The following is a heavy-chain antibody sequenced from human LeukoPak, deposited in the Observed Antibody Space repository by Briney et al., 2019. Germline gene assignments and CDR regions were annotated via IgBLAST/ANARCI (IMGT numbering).Heavy chain of an antibody. CDR1: GFTFTSYA. V-gene: IGHV3-23*01. D-gene: IGHD3-10*01. Sequence: PGGSLRLSCAASGFTFTSYAMTWVRQAPGKGLEWVSAISGSGGSTYYADSVKGRFTISRDNSKNTLYLQMNSLRAEDTAVYYCAKDYEGWFGEPLAFDIWGQGTMVTVSS. CDR2: ISGSGGST. CDR3: AKDYEGWFGEPLAFDI. J-gene: IGHJ3*02.